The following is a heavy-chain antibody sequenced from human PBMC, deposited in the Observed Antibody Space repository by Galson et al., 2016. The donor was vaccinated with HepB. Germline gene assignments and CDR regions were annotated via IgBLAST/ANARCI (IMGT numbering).Heavy chain of an antibody. V-gene: IGHV3-30*04. D-gene: IGHD3-16*01. Sequence: SLRLSCAASGLTFTGYAIHWVRQAPGKGLEWVADISYDGSNKYYADSVKGRFTISRDDSKNTLYLQMDSLRPEDTAVCYCARVGFGRSYGQGFDDWGQGTLVTVSS. CDR1: GLTFTGYA. J-gene: IGHJ4*02. CDR3: ARVGFGRSYGQGFDD. CDR2: ISYDGSNK.